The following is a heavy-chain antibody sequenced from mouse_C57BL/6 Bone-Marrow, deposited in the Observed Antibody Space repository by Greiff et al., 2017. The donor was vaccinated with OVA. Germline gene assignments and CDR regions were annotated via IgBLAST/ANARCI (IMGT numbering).Heavy chain of an antibody. V-gene: IGHV5-17*01. J-gene: IGHJ1*03. CDR2: ISSGSSTI. CDR3: ARINYWYFDV. Sequence: EVQLVESGGGLVKPGGSLKLSCAASGFTFSDYGMHWVRQAPEKGLEWVAYISSGSSTIYYADTVTGRFTISIDNAKNTLFLQMTSLRSEDTAMYYCARINYWYFDVWGTGTTVTVSS. CDR1: GFTFSDYG.